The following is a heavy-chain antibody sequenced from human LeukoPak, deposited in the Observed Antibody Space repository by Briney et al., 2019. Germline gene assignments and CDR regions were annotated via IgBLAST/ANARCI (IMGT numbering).Heavy chain of an antibody. Sequence: PSETLSLTCTVSGGSISSGGYYWSWIRQPPGKGLEWIGYIYHSGSTYYSPSLKSRVTISVDRSKNQFSLKLSSVTAADTAVYYCAREIAAAGGGAFDIWGQGTMVTVSS. V-gene: IGHV4-30-2*01. CDR2: IYHSGST. CDR3: AREIAAAGGGAFDI. D-gene: IGHD6-13*01. CDR1: GGSISSGGYY. J-gene: IGHJ3*02.